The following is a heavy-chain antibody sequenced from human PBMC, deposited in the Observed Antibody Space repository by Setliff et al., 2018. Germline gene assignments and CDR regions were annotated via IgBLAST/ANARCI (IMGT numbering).Heavy chain of an antibody. V-gene: IGHV1-18*01. CDR2: ISAYNGNT. Sequence: GASVKVSCKDSGYTFSTYGISWVRQAPGQGLEWMGWISAYNGNTNYAQKFQGRVTITADKSTSTAYMELSSLRSEDTAVYYCARECSSTTCSGYYYYYMDVWGKGTTVTVSS. CDR3: ARECSSTTCSGYYYYYMDV. J-gene: IGHJ6*03. D-gene: IGHD2-2*01. CDR1: GYTFSTYG.